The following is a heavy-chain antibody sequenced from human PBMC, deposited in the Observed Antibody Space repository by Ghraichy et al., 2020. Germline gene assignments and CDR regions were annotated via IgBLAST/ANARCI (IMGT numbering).Heavy chain of an antibody. Sequence: GESLNISCAASGFTFSSYGMHWVRQAPGKGLEWVAVISHDGHNKQYADSVKGRFTISSDNSKNTLYLQMNSLRAEDTAVYYCAKDRTTGTLALSDWGQGTLVTVSS. CDR2: ISHDGHNK. CDR1: GFTFSSYG. D-gene: IGHD1-1*01. J-gene: IGHJ4*02. CDR3: AKDRTTGTLALSD. V-gene: IGHV3-30*18.